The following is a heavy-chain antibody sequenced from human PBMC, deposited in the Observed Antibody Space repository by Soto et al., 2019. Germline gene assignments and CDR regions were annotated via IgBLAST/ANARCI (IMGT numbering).Heavy chain of an antibody. V-gene: IGHV4-39*01. D-gene: IGHD3-10*01. CDR3: ARLSVNGVTMVRDD. Sequence: QLQLQESGPGLVKPSETLSLTCTVSGGSISSSSYYWGWIRQPPGKGLEWIGSIYYSGSTYYNPSLKSRVTXXVXTXXNQFSLKLSSVTAADTAVYYCARLSVNGVTMVRDDWGQGTLVTVSS. CDR2: IYYSGST. J-gene: IGHJ4*02. CDR1: GGSISSSSYY.